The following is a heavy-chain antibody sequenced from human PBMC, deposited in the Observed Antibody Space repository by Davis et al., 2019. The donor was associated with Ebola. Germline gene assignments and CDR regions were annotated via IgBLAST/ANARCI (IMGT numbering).Heavy chain of an antibody. Sequence: GESLKISCSASGFTFSSYAMHWVRQAPGKGLEYVSAISSNGGSTYYADSVKGRFTISRDNSKNTLYLQMSSLRAEDTAVYYCVKDGGKTTVGIFDYWGQGTLVTVSS. V-gene: IGHV3-64D*08. CDR1: GFTFSSYA. CDR2: ISSNGGST. J-gene: IGHJ4*02. CDR3: VKDGGKTTVGIFDY. D-gene: IGHD4-23*01.